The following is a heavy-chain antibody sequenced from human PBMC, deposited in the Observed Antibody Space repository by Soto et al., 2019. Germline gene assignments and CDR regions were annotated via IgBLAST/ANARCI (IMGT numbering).Heavy chain of an antibody. CDR1: GGSFSGYY. V-gene: IGHV4-34*01. CDR2: INHSGST. D-gene: IGHD3-10*01. CDR3: ARASVKRSITMVRGAIVPPVDWFDP. J-gene: IGHJ5*02. Sequence: SETLSLTCAVYGGSFSGYYWSWIRQPPGKGLEWIGEINHSGSTNYNPSLKSRVTISADTSKNQFSLKLSSVTAADTAVYYCARASVKRSITMVRGAIVPPVDWFDPWGQGTLVTV.